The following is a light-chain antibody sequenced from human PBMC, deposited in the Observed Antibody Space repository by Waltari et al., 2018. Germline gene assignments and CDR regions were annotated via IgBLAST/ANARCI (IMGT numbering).Light chain of an antibody. Sequence: DIQRTQPPYPLSASVGDSVTITCRASQSISSYLNWYQQKPGKAPKLLIYAASSLQSGVPSRFSGSGSWTDFTLTISSLQPEDFETYYCQQSYSTPYTFGQGTKLEIK. CDR2: AAS. CDR1: QSISSY. CDR3: QQSYSTPYT. J-gene: IGKJ2*01. V-gene: IGKV1-39*01.